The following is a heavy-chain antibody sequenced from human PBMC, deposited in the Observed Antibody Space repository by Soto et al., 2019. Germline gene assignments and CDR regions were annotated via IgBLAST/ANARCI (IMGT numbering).Heavy chain of an antibody. CDR3: TTVMVVDAFDI. J-gene: IGHJ3*02. CDR1: VFTFSNAW. D-gene: IGHD2-8*01. V-gene: IGHV3-15*01. Sequence: WGSLLVACAASVFTFSNAWMSWVRQAPGKGLEWVGRIKSKTDGGTTDYAAPVKGRFTISRDDSKNTLYLQMNSLKTEDTAVYYCTTVMVVDAFDIWGQGTMVTVSS. CDR2: IKSKTDGGTT.